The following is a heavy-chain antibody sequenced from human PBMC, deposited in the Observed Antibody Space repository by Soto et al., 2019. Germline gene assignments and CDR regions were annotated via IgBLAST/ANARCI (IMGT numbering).Heavy chain of an antibody. CDR1: GGSFSGYY. D-gene: IGHD3-3*01. Sequence: SETLSLTCAVYGGSFSGYYWSWIRQPPGKGLEWIGYIYYSGSTNYNPSLKSRVTISVDTSKNQFSLKLSSVTAADTAVYYCARLEGDFWSGYYTAWGQGTLVTVSS. CDR3: ARLEGDFWSGYYTA. J-gene: IGHJ5*02. CDR2: IYYSGST. V-gene: IGHV4-59*01.